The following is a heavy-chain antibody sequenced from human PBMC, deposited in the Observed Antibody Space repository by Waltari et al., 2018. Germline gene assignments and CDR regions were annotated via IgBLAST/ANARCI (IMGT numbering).Heavy chain of an antibody. CDR3: ARFLFGNTVFDF. D-gene: IGHD3-10*01. J-gene: IGHJ4*02. CDR2: KKQDGSEI. CDR1: GFTLSTYW. Sequence: EVRLVESGGGLVQPGGSLRLSCVASGFTLSTYWMSWVRQAPGKGLEGVASKKQDGSEIHYVDSVKGRFTISRDNAKNSLFLQMNSLRVEDTAVYFCARFLFGNTVFDFWGQGTLVTVSS. V-gene: IGHV3-7*01.